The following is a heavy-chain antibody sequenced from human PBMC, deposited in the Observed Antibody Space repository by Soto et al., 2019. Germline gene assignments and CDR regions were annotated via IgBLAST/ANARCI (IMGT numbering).Heavy chain of an antibody. D-gene: IGHD1-7*01. CDR2: IIPIFGTA. CDR3: ASLSGNYYFDY. V-gene: IGHV1-69*12. CDR1: GGTFSSYA. Sequence: QVQLVQSGAEVKMPGSSVKVSCKASGGTFSSYAISWVRQAPGQGLEWMGGIIPIFGTANYAQNFQGRVTIIADETTSSAYMELSSLRSEDTALYYCASLSGNYYFDYWGQGTLVTVSS. J-gene: IGHJ4*02.